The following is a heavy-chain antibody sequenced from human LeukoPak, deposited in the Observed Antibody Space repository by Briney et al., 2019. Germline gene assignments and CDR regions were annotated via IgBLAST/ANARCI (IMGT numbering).Heavy chain of an antibody. V-gene: IGHV3-11*04. Sequence: GGSLRLSCAASGFTFSNYYMSWIRQAPGKGLEWVSYISSSGNTTYHADSVKGRFTISRDNAKNSLYLQMSSLRAEDTAVYYCARDGGSSWYFDYWGQGTLVTVSS. J-gene: IGHJ4*02. CDR3: ARDGGSSWYFDY. D-gene: IGHD6-13*01. CDR1: GFTFSNYY. CDR2: ISSSGNTT.